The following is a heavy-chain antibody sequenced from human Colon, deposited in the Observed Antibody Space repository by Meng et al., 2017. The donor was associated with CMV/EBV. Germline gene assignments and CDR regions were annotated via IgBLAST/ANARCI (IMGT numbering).Heavy chain of an antibody. D-gene: IGHD3-16*01. CDR1: GYTITSYG. V-gene: IGHV1-18*01. CDR3: ARDRGGPPFDY. J-gene: IGHJ4*02. CDR2: ISAYNGNT. Sequence: QVQLVQSGDEVNKQVASVKVSFKASGYTITSYGISWVRQAPGQGLEWMGWISAYNGNTNYEQKLQGRVTMTTDTSTSTAYMELRSLRSDDTAVYYCARDRGGPPFDYWGQGTLVTVSS.